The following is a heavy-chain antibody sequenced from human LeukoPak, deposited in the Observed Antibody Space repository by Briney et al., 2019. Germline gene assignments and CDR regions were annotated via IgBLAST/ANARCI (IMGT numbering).Heavy chain of an antibody. Sequence: SETLSLTRTVSGGSISSYYWSWIRQPPGKGLEWIGYIYYSGSTNYNPSLKSRVTISVDTSKNQFSLKLSSVTAADTAVYYCARSRWQWLVLDYWGQGTLVTVSS. D-gene: IGHD6-19*01. CDR2: IYYSGST. J-gene: IGHJ4*02. V-gene: IGHV4-59*01. CDR3: ARSRWQWLVLDY. CDR1: GGSISSYY.